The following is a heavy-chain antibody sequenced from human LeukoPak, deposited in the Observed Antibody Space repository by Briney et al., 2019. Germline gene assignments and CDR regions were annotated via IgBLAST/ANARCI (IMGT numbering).Heavy chain of an antibody. D-gene: IGHD3-16*01. CDR2: ISAYSGDT. CDR1: GYTFTNYG. Sequence: GASVKVSCKASGYTFTNYGISWVRQAPGQGLEWMGWISAYSGDTNYAQKFQGRVTMTRVTSTSTAYMELRSLRSDDTAVYYCARDPGSYGDAFDIWGQGTMVTVSA. J-gene: IGHJ3*02. CDR3: ARDPGSYGDAFDI. V-gene: IGHV1-18*01.